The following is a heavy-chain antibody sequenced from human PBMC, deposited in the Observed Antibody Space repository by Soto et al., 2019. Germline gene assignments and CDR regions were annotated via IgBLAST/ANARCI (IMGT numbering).Heavy chain of an antibody. CDR1: GYTFTGYY. V-gene: IGHV1-2*04. J-gene: IGHJ6*02. CDR3: ARDSLRVGATTYYYYGMDV. CDR2: INPNSGGT. Sequence: GASVKLCCKASGYTFTGYYMHWVRQATGQGLEWMGWINPNSGGTNYAQKFQGWVTMTRDTSISTAYMELSRLRSDDTAVYYCARDSLRVGATTYYYYGMDVWGQGTTVTVSS. D-gene: IGHD1-26*01.